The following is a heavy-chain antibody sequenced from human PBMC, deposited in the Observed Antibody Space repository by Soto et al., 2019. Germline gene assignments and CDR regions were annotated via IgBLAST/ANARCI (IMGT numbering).Heavy chain of an antibody. CDR1: EFTLSTYS. CDR3: ARAGPGPDSVWKHFDC. J-gene: IGHJ4*02. Sequence: EVQLVESGGGLVQPGGSLRLSCAASEFTLSTYSLNCVRQAPGTGLDWVSYISSGSSIHYAESVEGRFTISGDNARNSLYLQRNSRRDEDTALYYCARAGPGPDSVWKHFDCWGQGTLVTVSS. V-gene: IGHV3-48*02. D-gene: IGHD2-8*01. CDR2: ISSGSSI.